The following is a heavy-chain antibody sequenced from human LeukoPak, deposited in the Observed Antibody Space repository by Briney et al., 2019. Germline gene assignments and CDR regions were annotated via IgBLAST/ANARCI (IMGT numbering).Heavy chain of an antibody. D-gene: IGHD6-13*01. J-gene: IGHJ4*02. CDR2: ISSDGSST. CDR1: GFTLTSYW. V-gene: IGHV3-74*01. Sequence: GGSLRLSCAASGFTLTSYWMHWVRQAPGKGLVWVSRISSDGSSTSYADSVKGRFTISRDNAKNTLYLQMNSLRAEDTAVFYCGRGEAGAIDYWGLGTLVTVSS. CDR3: GRGEAGAIDY.